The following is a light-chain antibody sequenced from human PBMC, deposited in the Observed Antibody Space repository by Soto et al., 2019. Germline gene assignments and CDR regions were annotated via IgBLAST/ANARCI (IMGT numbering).Light chain of an antibody. V-gene: IGKV1-5*03. CDR3: QQYNDYPLT. Sequence: DIQMTQSPSTLSASVGDRVTITCRASQSISSWLDWYQQKPGKAPKLLMYKASNLESGVPSRFSGSGSGTVFTLTISSLQPDDFATYHCQQYNDYPLTFGGGTKVEIK. CDR1: QSISSW. J-gene: IGKJ4*01. CDR2: KAS.